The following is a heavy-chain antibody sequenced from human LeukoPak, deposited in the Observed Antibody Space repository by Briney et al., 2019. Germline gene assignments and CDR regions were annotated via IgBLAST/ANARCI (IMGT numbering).Heavy chain of an antibody. CDR2: ISYDGSNE. J-gene: IGHJ4*02. Sequence: RGSLRLSCAASGFTFSTYAMHWVRQAPGKGLEWVAVISYDGSNEYYADSVKGRFTISRDNSKNTLYLQMNSLRAEDTAVYYCARCSRWLQLGNDYWGQGTLVTVSS. V-gene: IGHV3-30*01. CDR1: GFTFSTYA. D-gene: IGHD5-24*01. CDR3: ARCSRWLQLGNDY.